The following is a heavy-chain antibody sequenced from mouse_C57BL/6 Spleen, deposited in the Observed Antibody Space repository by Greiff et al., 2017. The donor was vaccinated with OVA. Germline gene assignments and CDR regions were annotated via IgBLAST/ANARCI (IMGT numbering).Heavy chain of an antibody. CDR2: IYPGSGST. CDR3: AREVYYYGSSYGFAY. CDR1: GYTFTSYW. D-gene: IGHD1-1*01. J-gene: IGHJ3*01. V-gene: IGHV1-55*01. Sequence: QVQLQQPGAELVKPGASVKMSCKASGYTFTSYWITWVKQRPGQGLEWIGDIYPGSGSTNYNEKFKSKATLTVDTSSSTAYMQLSSLTSEDSAVYYCAREVYYYGSSYGFAYWGQGTLVTVSA.